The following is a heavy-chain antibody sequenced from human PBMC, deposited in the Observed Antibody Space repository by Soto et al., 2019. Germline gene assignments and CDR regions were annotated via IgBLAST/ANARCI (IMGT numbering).Heavy chain of an antibody. CDR3: ARWIAAAGFEYFQH. V-gene: IGHV4-39*01. D-gene: IGHD6-13*01. CDR1: GGSISSSSYY. J-gene: IGHJ1*01. CDR2: IYYSGST. Sequence: QLQLQESGPGLVKPSETLSLTCTVSGGSISSSSYYWGWIRQPPGKGLEWIGSIYYSGSTYYNPSLKSRVTISVDTSKNQFSLKLSSVTAADTAVYYCARWIAAAGFEYFQHWGQGTLVTVSS.